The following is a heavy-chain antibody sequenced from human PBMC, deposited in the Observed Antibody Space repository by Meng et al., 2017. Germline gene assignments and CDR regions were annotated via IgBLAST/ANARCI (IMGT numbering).Heavy chain of an antibody. Sequence: GESLKISCSAPGFTFSSYAMSWVRQAPGKGLEWVSAISGSGGSTYYADSVKGRFTISRDNSKNTLYLQMNRLRAEDTAVYYCAREHGADYYDSSGSPKHGMDVWGQGNTVTGAS. CDR1: GFTFSSYA. J-gene: IGHJ6*02. V-gene: IGHV3-23*01. D-gene: IGHD3-22*01. CDR3: AREHGADYYDSSGSPKHGMDV. CDR2: ISGSGGST.